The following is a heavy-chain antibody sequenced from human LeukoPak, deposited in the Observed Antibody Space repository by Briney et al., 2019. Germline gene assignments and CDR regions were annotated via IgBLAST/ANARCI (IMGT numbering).Heavy chain of an antibody. J-gene: IGHJ5*02. CDR1: GGSISSYS. Sequence: SETLSLTCTVSGGSISSYSWSWIRQPPGKGLEWIGYIYYSGSTNYNPSLKSRVTISVDTSKNQFSLKLSSVTAADTAVYYCARGPVAPKTGAHNWFDPWGQGTLVTVSS. CDR3: ARGPVAPKTGAHNWFDP. V-gene: IGHV4-59*12. CDR2: IYYSGST. D-gene: IGHD3-10*01.